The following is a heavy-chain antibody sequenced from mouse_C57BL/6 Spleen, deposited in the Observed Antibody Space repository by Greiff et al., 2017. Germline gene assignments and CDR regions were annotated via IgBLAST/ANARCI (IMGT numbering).Heavy chain of an antibody. CDR3: AKHYDLYYYAMDY. V-gene: IGHV1-54*01. D-gene: IGHD2-4*01. CDR1: GYAFTNYL. Sequence: QVQLQQSGAELVRPGTSVKVSCTASGYAFTNYLIEWVKQRPGQGLEWIGVINPGSGGTNYNEKFKGTATLTADKSSSTAYMQCSSLTSEDSAVYFCAKHYDLYYYAMDYWGQGTSVTVSS. J-gene: IGHJ4*01. CDR2: INPGSGGT.